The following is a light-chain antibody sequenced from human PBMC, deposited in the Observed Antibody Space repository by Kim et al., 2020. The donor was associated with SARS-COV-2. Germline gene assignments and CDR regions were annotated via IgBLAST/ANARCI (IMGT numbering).Light chain of an antibody. J-gene: IGLJ1*01. CDR1: KLGNKY. CDR2: QDT. V-gene: IGLV3-1*01. Sequence: SVSPGQQASITCSGDKLGNKYASWYQQKPGQSPVLVIYQDTKRPSGIPERFSGSNSGNTATLTISGTQAMDEADYYCQAWDSSTAVFGTGTKVTVL. CDR3: QAWDSSTAV.